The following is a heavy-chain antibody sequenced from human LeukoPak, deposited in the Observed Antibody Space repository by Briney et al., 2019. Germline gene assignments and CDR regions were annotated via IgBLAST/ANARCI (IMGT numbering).Heavy chain of an antibody. J-gene: IGHJ4*02. CDR2: ISYDRSNK. D-gene: IGHD6-13*01. CDR3: AKDLAAAAGIGVDY. CDR1: GFTFSSYG. V-gene: IGHV3-30*18. Sequence: GGSLTLSCAASGFTFSSYGMHWVRQAPGKGLEWVAVISYDRSNKYHADSVKGRFTISRDNSKNTLYLQMNSLRAEDTAVYYCAKDLAAAAGIGVDYWGQGTLVTVSS.